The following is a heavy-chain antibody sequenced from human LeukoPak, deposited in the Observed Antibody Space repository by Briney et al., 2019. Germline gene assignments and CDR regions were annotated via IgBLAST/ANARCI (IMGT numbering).Heavy chain of an antibody. V-gene: IGHV3-9*01. Sequence: GGSLRLSCVASGFTFDDYAMHWVRQPPGKGLEWVSGISWNGGSVDYADSVKGRFTVSRDNAKNSLYLQMNSLRAEDTALYYCAKDINYSLAVAWNWGQGTLVTVSS. J-gene: IGHJ4*02. CDR3: AKDINYSLAVAWN. CDR2: ISWNGGSV. D-gene: IGHD6-19*01. CDR1: GFTFDDYA.